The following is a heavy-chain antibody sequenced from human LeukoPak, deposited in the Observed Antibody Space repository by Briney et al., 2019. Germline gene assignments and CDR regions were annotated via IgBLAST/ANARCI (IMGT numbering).Heavy chain of an antibody. CDR2: ISAYNGNT. J-gene: IGHJ6*02. V-gene: IGHV1-18*01. D-gene: IGHD6-6*01. Sequence: EASVKVSCKASGYTFTSYGISWVRQAPGQGLEWMGWISAYNGNTNYAQKLQGRVTMTTDTSTSTAYMELRSLRSDDTAVYYCARDTVAARSYYYYYGMDVWGQGTTVTVSS. CDR3: ARDTVAARSYYYYYGMDV. CDR1: GYTFTSYG.